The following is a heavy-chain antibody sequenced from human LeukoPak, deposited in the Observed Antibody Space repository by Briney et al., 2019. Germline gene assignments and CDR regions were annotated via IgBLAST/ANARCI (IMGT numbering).Heavy chain of an antibody. CDR3: ARGLVPLAVTGGGWFDP. CDR1: GFTVSSNY. V-gene: IGHV3-66*01. D-gene: IGHD6-19*01. J-gene: IGHJ5*02. CDR2: IYSSDNT. Sequence: GGSLRLSCAASGFTVSSNYMSWARQAPGKGLEWVSVIYSSDNTYYADSVKGRFTISRDNFKNTLYLQMNTLSAEDTAVYYCARGLVPLAVTGGGWFDPWGQGTLVTVSS.